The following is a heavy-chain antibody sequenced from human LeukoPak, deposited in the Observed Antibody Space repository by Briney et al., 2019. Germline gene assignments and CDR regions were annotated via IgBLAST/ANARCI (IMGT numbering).Heavy chain of an antibody. Sequence: SETLSLTCAVYGGSFSGYYWSWIRQPPGKGLEWIGEINHSGSTNYNPSLKSRVTISVDTSKNQFSLKLSSVTAADTAVYYCARSIQLWSIDAFDIWGQGTMVTVSS. J-gene: IGHJ3*02. CDR2: INHSGST. CDR1: GGSFSGYY. CDR3: ARSIQLWSIDAFDI. D-gene: IGHD5-18*01. V-gene: IGHV4-34*01.